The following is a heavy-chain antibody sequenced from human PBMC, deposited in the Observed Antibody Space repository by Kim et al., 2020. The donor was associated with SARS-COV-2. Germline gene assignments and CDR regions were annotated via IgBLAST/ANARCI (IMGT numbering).Heavy chain of an antibody. D-gene: IGHD3-22*01. CDR3: ASDSEGDPSFGGDP. V-gene: IGHV3-23*01. CDR2: INGGGETT. CDR1: GFTLSDYA. J-gene: IGHJ5*02. Sequence: GGSLRLSCAGSGFTLSDYAMSWVRQAPGKGLEWVSSINGGGETTRYADSVKGRFTISRDNSKNTGLLEMSSLRAEDTAVYYCASDSEGDPSFGGDPWGPG.